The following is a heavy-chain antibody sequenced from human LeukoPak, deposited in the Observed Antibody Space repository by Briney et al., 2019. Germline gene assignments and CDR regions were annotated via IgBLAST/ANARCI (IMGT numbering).Heavy chain of an antibody. J-gene: IGHJ6*02. V-gene: IGHV1-69*13. D-gene: IGHD2-21*02. CDR3: ARAGEGRVTPYLDSYYYGMDV. CDR2: IIPVFGTA. Sequence: SVKVSCKASGGTFSSYAISWVRQAPGQGLEWMGGIIPVFGTANYAQKFQGRVTITADESTSTAYMELSSLRSEDTAVYYCARAGEGRVTPYLDSYYYGMDVWGQGTTVTVSS. CDR1: GGTFSSYA.